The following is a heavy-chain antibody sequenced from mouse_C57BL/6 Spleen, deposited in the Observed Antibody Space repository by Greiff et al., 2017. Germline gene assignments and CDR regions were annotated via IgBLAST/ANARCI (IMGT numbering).Heavy chain of an antibody. D-gene: IGHD1-1*01. CDR3: ASGSSYRYFDV. Sequence: VQLQQSGAELVRPGSSVKLSCKASGYTFTSYWMHWVKQRPIQGLEWIGNIDPSDSETHYNQKFKDKATLTVDKSSSTAYMQLSSLTSEDSAVYYCASGSSYRYFDVWGTGTTVTVSS. V-gene: IGHV1-52*01. J-gene: IGHJ1*03. CDR1: GYTFTSYW. CDR2: IDPSDSET.